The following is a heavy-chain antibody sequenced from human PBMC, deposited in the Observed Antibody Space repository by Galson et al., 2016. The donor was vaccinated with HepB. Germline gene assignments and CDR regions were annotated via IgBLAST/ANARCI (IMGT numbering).Heavy chain of an antibody. J-gene: IGHJ5*02. CDR1: GFTFSSYA. CDR2: ISGSGGST. Sequence: SLRLSCAASGFTFSSYAMSWVRQAPGNGLEWVSAISGSGGSTYYADSVKGRFTISRDNSKNTLYLQMNSLRAEDTAVYYCAKAADYYDSSGYYYLNWFGPWGQGTLVTVSS. V-gene: IGHV3-23*01. CDR3: AKAADYYDSSGYYYLNWFGP. D-gene: IGHD3-22*01.